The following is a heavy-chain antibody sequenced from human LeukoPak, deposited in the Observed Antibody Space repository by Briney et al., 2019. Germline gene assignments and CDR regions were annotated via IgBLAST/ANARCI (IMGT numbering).Heavy chain of an antibody. V-gene: IGHV4-39*01. CDR3: ARVAMVRGGIDY. Sequence: PSETLSLTCTVSGGPIGSSDYYWGWIRQPPGKGLEWIGSIYYSGSIYYNPSLKSRVTISIDTSKNQFSLKLSSVTAADTAVYCCARVAMVRGGIDYWGQGTLVTVSS. J-gene: IGHJ4*02. D-gene: IGHD3-10*01. CDR2: IYYSGSI. CDR1: GGPIGSSDYY.